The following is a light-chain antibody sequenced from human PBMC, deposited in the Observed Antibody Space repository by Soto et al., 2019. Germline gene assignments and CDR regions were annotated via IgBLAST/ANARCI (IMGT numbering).Light chain of an antibody. Sequence: QSALPQPASVSGSPGQSITISCTGTSSDVGGFNYVSWYQQYPGEAPKLLIYEGSKRPSGVSSRFSGSKSGNTASLTISGLQADDDGDYYCSSYAGGSSMVFGGGTKLTVL. J-gene: IGLJ3*02. CDR3: SSYAGGSSMV. CDR2: EGS. CDR1: SSDVGGFNY. V-gene: IGLV2-23*01.